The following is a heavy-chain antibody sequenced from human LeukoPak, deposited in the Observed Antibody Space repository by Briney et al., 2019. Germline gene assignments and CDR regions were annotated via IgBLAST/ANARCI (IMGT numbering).Heavy chain of an antibody. Sequence: GGSLRLSCAASGFTFSSCGMHWVRQAPGKGLEWVAFISHDGSDKYYADSVKGRFTISRDNSKNTLYLQMNSLETEDTAVYYCTNLLGYCSGDTCYNYWGQGTLVTVSS. V-gene: IGHV3-30*18. J-gene: IGHJ4*02. CDR3: TNLLGYCSGDTCYNY. D-gene: IGHD2-15*01. CDR2: ISHDGSDK. CDR1: GFTFSSCG.